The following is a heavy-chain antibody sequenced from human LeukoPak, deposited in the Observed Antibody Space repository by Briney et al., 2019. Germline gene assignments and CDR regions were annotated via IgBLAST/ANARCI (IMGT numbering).Heavy chain of an antibody. CDR1: GYSFTSYF. J-gene: IGHJ1*01. Sequence: ASVKVSCKASGYSFTSYFMHWVRLAPGQGLEWMGIINPNGGSTSYAQKFQGRVTMTRDTSTSTVYMELSSLRSEDTAVFYCARVLSGSYSEYFQHWGQGTLVTVSS. V-gene: IGHV1-46*01. CDR3: ARVLSGSYSEYFQH. CDR2: INPNGGST. D-gene: IGHD1-26*01.